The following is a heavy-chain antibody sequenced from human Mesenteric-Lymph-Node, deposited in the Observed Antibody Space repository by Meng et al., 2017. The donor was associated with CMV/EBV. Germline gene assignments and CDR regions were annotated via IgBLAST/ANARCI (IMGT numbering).Heavy chain of an antibody. D-gene: IGHD3-3*01. J-gene: IGHJ4*02. CDR1: GFTDSITH. Sequence: GGSLRPSCVVSGFTDSITHMSWVRQAQGRGLEWVSVICSGETPQYANFVKGRFTISRDSSKNTVYLEMNNLRAEDTALYYCAVGHDSRKVAYWGRGTLVTVSS. CDR2: ICSGETP. CDR3: AVGHDSRKVAY. V-gene: IGHV3-53*01.